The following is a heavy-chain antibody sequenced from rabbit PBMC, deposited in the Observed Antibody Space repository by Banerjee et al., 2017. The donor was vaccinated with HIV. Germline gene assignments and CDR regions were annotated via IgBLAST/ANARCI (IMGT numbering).Heavy chain of an antibody. D-gene: IGHD6-1*01. Sequence: QEQLVESGGGLGKPGASLTLTCKASGIDFSTNYYMCWVRQAPGKGLEWIACIYTVDGNTYYASWAKGRFTISKTSSTTVTLQMTSLTAADTATYFCARGPNYVTYNLWGQGTLVTVS. V-gene: IGHV1S45*01. CDR1: GIDFSTNYY. J-gene: IGHJ4*01. CDR3: ARGPNYVTYNL. CDR2: IYTVDGNT.